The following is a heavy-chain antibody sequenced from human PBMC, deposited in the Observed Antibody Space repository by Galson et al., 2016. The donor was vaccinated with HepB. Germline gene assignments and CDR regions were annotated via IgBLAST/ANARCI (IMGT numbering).Heavy chain of an antibody. CDR1: GFTFSRYE. V-gene: IGHV3-21*05. J-gene: IGHJ4*02. D-gene: IGHD5-18*01. CDR3: CVDTAMDYVFDY. Sequence: SLRLSCAASGFTFSRYEMNWVRQAPGKGLEWVSYISRGSGYIYYADSVKGRFTISRDNAKNSLFLQMNSLRAEDTAVYYCCVDTAMDYVFDYWGQGTLVTVSS. CDR2: ISRGSGYI.